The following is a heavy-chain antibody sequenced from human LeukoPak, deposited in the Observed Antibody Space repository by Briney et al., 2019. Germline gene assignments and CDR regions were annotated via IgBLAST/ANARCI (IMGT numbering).Heavy chain of an antibody. D-gene: IGHD6-19*01. J-gene: IGHJ4*02. CDR2: INHSGST. CDR1: GRSFSGYY. CDR3: ARHQDHWIAVAGVDY. Sequence: SETLSLTCAVYGRSFSGYYWTWIRQPPGKGLEWIGEINHSGSTYYNPSLKSRVAISVDTSKNQFSLKLSSVTAADTAVYYCARHQDHWIAVAGVDYWGQGTLVTVSS. V-gene: IGHV4-34*01.